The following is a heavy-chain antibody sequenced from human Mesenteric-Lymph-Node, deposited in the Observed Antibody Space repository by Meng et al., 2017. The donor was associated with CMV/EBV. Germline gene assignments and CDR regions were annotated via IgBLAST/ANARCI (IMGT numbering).Heavy chain of an antibody. Sequence: QVQLVQSGAEVKKPGSSVKVSCKASGGTFISYTISWVRQAPGQGLEWMGRIIPILGIANYAQKFQGRVTITADKSTSTAYMELSSLRSEDTAVYYCAGGIAAAGSRWFDPWGQGTLVTVSS. D-gene: IGHD6-13*01. CDR2: IIPILGIA. CDR1: GGTFISYT. CDR3: AGGIAAAGSRWFDP. V-gene: IGHV1-69*02. J-gene: IGHJ5*02.